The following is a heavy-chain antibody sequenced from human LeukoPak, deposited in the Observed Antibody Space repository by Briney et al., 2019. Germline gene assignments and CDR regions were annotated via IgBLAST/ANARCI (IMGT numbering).Heavy chain of an antibody. CDR3: ARDRVTTNTPYFDY. CDR2: INLNSGGT. J-gene: IGHJ4*02. V-gene: IGHV1-2*02. CDR1: GYTFTGYY. D-gene: IGHD4-17*01. Sequence: ASVKVSFKASGYTFTGYYMHWVRQAPGQGLEWMGWINLNSGGTNYAQKFQGRVTMTRDTSISTAYMELYRLRSDDTAVYYCARDRVTTNTPYFDYWGQGTLVTVSS.